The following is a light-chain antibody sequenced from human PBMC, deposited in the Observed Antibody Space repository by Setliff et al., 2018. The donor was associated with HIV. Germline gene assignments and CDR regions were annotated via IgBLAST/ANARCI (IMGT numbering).Light chain of an antibody. V-gene: IGLV2-14*03. CDR1: GSDIGAFDY. CDR2: DVS. Sequence: QSALPQPASVSGSPGQSITISCLGTGSDIGAFDYVAWYQQVPDKAPKVILYDVSSRPSGVSNRFSGSKSGNTASLTISVLEAEDEADYYCCSYAGSTTFDVFGTGTKVTVL. J-gene: IGLJ1*01. CDR3: CSYAGSTTFDV.